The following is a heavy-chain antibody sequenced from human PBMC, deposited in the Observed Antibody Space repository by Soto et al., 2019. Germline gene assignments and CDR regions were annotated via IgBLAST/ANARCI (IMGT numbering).Heavy chain of an antibody. D-gene: IGHD2-2*01. CDR1: GGSISRYY. CDR2: IYYSGST. J-gene: IGHJ4*02. CDR3: ARNRYCSSTSCYAFDY. V-gene: IGHV4-59*01. Sequence: PSEALSVTCTVSGGSISRYYWSWILQPPGKGLEWIGYIYYSGSTNYNPSLKSRVTISVDTSKNQFSLKLSSVTAADTAVYYCARNRYCSSTSCYAFDYWGQGTLVTVS.